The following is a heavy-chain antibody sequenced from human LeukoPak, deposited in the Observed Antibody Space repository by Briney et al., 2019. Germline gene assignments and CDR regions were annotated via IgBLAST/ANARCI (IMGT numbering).Heavy chain of an antibody. CDR1: GFSFNNAW. J-gene: IGHJ3*02. CDR2: IKRKSDGGTT. V-gene: IGHV3-15*01. CDR3: TTEGSIYGNHALDI. D-gene: IGHD3-10*01. Sequence: GGSLRLSCAASGFSFNNAWMSWVRQAPGKGLEWVGHIKRKSDGGTTDYGAPVQGRFTISRDDSRNTLYIQMNNLEVEDTAVYFCTTEGSIYGNHALDIWGQGTMVTVSS.